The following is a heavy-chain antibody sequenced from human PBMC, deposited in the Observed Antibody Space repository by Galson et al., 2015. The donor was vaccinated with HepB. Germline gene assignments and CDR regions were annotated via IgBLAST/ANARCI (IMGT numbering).Heavy chain of an antibody. CDR3: ARDDSSWYYFDY. CDR2: TYYRSKWYN. D-gene: IGHD6-13*01. J-gene: IGHJ4*02. CDR1: GDSVSSNSAA. V-gene: IGHV6-1*01. Sequence: CAISGDSVSSNSAAWNRIRQSPLRGLEWLGKTYYRSKWYNDYAVAVKSRITISPDTSKNQFSLHLNSVTPEDTAVYYCARDDSSWYYFDYWGQGTLVTVSS.